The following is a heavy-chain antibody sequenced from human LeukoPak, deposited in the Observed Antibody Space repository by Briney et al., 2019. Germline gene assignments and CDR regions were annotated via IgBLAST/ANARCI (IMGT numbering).Heavy chain of an antibody. V-gene: IGHV1-69*04. J-gene: IGHJ3*02. D-gene: IGHD1-26*01. CDR2: IIPIFGIA. CDR1: GGTFSSYA. CDR3: AGLSGPSDAFDI. Sequence: SVKVSCKASGGTFSSYAISWVRQALGQGLEWMGRIIPIFGIANYAQKFQGRVAITADKSTSTAYMELSSLRSEDTAVYYCAGLSGPSDAFDIWGQGTMVTVSS.